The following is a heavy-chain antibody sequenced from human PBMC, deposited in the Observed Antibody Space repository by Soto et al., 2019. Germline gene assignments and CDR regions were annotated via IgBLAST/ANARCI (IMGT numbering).Heavy chain of an antibody. CDR2: ISSSGRYI. CDR3: AKEAEELSTRSFDY. CDR1: GFTFSSYS. V-gene: IGHV3-21*01. D-gene: IGHD3-16*02. Sequence: EVQLVESGGGLVKPGGSLRLSCAASGFTFSSYSMTWVRKAPGKWLEWVSSISSSGRYINYADSVKGQFTSSRDNAKNALYLKMNSLRGEETAEYYGAKEAEELSTRSFDYWGQGTLVTVSS. J-gene: IGHJ4*01.